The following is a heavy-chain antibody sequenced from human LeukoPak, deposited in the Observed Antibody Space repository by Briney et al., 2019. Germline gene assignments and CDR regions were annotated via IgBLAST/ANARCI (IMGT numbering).Heavy chain of an antibody. V-gene: IGHV4-34*01. D-gene: IGHD6-19*01. J-gene: IGHJ4*02. CDR1: GGSFSAYY. CDR3: AGGYTSGWYVY. CDR2: INHSGST. Sequence: PSETLSLTCAVYGGSFSAYYWSWIRQPPGKGLEWIGEINHSGSTNYNPSLKSRVTISVDTSKNQFSLNLGSVTAADTAVYYCAGGYTSGWYVYWGQGKLVTTSS.